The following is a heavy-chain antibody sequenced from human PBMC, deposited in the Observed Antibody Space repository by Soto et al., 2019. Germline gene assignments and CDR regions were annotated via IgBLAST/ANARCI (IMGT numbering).Heavy chain of an antibody. V-gene: IGHV3-23*01. J-gene: IGHJ4*02. CDR1: GFSFASFA. CDR2: ISGSDGKT. CDR3: AKWSYLDY. Sequence: GGSLRLSCTTSGFSFASFAMTWVRQAPGKGLEWVATISGSDGKTYYADSVKGRFSISRDTSRNTLYLQMNSLRADGTAIYYCAKWSYLDYWGQGTRVTVSS. D-gene: IGHD3-3*01.